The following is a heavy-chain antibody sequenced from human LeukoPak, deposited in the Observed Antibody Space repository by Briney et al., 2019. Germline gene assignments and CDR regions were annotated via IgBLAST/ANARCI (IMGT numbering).Heavy chain of an antibody. CDR3: ARAVIMVRGVPRALGY. V-gene: IGHV4-39*01. CDR2: IYYSGNT. Sequence: SETLSLTCTVSGVSISSSNSYWGWIRQPPGKGLEWIGSIYYSGNTYYNASLKSQVSISIDTSKNQFSLRLTSVTAADTAVYYCARAVIMVRGVPRALGYWGQGTLVTVSS. J-gene: IGHJ4*02. CDR1: GVSISSSNSY. D-gene: IGHD3-10*01.